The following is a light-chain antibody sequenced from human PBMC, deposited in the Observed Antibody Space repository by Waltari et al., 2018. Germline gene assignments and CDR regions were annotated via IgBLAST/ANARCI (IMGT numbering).Light chain of an antibody. CDR3: QQLSTYPWT. CDR2: AAS. Sequence: DIQLTQSPSFLSASVGDRVTITCRASQGINSFLAWYQQKPWKAPKLLIDAASTLQSGVPSRFSGSGSGTEFTLTISSLQPEDFAAYSCQQLSTYPWTFGQGTRLEIK. V-gene: IGKV1-9*01. J-gene: IGKJ2*02. CDR1: QGINSF.